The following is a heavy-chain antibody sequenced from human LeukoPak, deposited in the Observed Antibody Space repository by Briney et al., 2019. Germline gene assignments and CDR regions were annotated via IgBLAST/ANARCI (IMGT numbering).Heavy chain of an antibody. CDR1: GGSISSGGYS. V-gene: IGHV4-30-2*01. CDR2: IYHSGST. D-gene: IGHD4-17*01. Sequence: SQTLSLTCAVSGGSISSGGYSWSWIRQPPGKGLEWIGYIYHSGSTYYNPSLKSRVTISVDRSRNQFSLKLSSVTAADTAVYYCARDRGIGDYAIDYWGQGTLVTVSS. CDR3: ARDRGIGDYAIDY. J-gene: IGHJ4*02.